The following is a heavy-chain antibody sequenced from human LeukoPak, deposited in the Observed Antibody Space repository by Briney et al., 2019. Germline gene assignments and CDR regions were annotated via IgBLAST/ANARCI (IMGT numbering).Heavy chain of an antibody. CDR2: ISYDGSNK. CDR1: GFTFSSYG. D-gene: IGHD3-10*01. J-gene: IGHJ6*02. CDR3: ANGQGSGNYYYYGMDV. V-gene: IGHV3-30*18. Sequence: GRSLTLSCAASGFTFSSYGMHWVRQAPGKGLEWVAVISYDGSNKYYADSVKGRFTISRDSSKNTLYLQMNSLRAEDTAVYYCANGQGSGNYYYYGMDVWGQGTTVTVSS.